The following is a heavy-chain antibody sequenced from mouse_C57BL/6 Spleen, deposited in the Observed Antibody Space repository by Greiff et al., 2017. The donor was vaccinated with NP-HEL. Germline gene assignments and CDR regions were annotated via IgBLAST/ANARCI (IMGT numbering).Heavy chain of an antibody. V-gene: IGHV1-69*01. Sequence: QVQLQQPGAELVMPGASVKLSCKASGYTFTSYWMHWVKQRPGQGLEWIGEIDPSDSYTNYNQKFNGKSTLTVDKSSSTAYMQLSSLTSEDSAVYDCARRGTTVVPVEAMDYGGQGTSVTVSS. D-gene: IGHD1-1*01. J-gene: IGHJ4*01. CDR2: IDPSDSYT. CDR1: GYTFTSYW. CDR3: ARRGTTVVPVEAMDY.